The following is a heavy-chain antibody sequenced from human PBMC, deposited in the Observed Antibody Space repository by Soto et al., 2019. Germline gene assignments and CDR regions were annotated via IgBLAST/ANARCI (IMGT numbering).Heavy chain of an antibody. CDR3: AAPDSSGYLEPDY. D-gene: IGHD3-22*01. CDR1: GFTFTSSA. Sequence: SVKVSCNASGFTFTSSAVQLLRQARGQRLEWIGWIVVGSGNTNYAQKFQERVTITRDMSTSTAYMELSSLRSEDTAVYYCAAPDSSGYLEPDYWGQGTLVTVSS. V-gene: IGHV1-58*01. J-gene: IGHJ4*02. CDR2: IVVGSGNT.